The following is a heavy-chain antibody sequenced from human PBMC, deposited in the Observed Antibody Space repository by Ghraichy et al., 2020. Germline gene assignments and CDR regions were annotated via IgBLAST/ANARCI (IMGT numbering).Heavy chain of an antibody. CDR3: ARDGGYDFWSGYYTGYHYGMDV. D-gene: IGHD3-3*01. J-gene: IGHJ6*02. CDR1: GFTVSSNY. Sequence: GGSLRLSCAASGFTVSSNYMSWVRQAPGKGLEWVSVIYSDSSTYYADSVKGRFTISRDISKNTVYLQMNSLRAEDTAVYYCARDGGYDFWSGYYTGYHYGMDVWGQGTTVTVSS. V-gene: IGHV3-53*01. CDR2: IYSDSST.